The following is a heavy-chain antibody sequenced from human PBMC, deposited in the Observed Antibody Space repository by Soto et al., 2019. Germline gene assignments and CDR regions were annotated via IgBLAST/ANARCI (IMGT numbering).Heavy chain of an antibody. J-gene: IGHJ4*02. Sequence: EVHLVESGGDLVQPGGSLRLSCAASGFTFSAYWMQWVRQAPGKGLEWVAIIKQDGSEKYYVDSVTGRFTISRDNAKNSLYRQMSSLRAEDTAMYYCVGSRGWLFDYWGQGTLVTVSS. CDR2: IKQDGSEK. CDR1: GFTFSAYW. D-gene: IGHD6-19*01. V-gene: IGHV3-7*05. CDR3: VGSRGWLFDY.